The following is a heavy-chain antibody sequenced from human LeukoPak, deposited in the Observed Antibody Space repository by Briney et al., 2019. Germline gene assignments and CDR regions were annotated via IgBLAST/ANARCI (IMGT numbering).Heavy chain of an antibody. D-gene: IGHD3-22*01. CDR1: GFTFSSYA. V-gene: IGHV3-23*01. CDR3: VKGPRGTSGYTH. CDR2: ISGSGGNT. Sequence: GGSLRLSCAASGFTFSSYAMTWVRRAPGKGLEWVSAISGSGGNTYYADSVKGRFTVSRDNSENTLYLQMNSLRAEDTAIYYCVKGPRGTSGYTHWGQGTLVTVSS. J-gene: IGHJ4*02.